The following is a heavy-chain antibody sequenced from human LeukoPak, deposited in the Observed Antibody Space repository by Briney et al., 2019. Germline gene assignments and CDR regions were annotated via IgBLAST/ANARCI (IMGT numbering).Heavy chain of an antibody. V-gene: IGHV2-5*01. CDR3: ARLNYYDFWSGHYYFDY. CDR1: GFSLSTSGVG. CDR2: IYWNDDK. J-gene: IGHJ4*02. Sequence: SGPTLVNPTQTPTLTCTFSGFSLSTSGVGVGWIRQPPGKALEWLALIYWNDDKRYSPSLKSRLTITKDTSKNQVVLTMTNMDPVDTATYYCARLNYYDFWSGHYYFDYWGQGTLVTVSS. D-gene: IGHD3-3*01.